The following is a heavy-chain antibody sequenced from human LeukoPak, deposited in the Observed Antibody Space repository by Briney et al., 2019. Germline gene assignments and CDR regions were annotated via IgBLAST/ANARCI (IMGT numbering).Heavy chain of an antibody. CDR2: INPNSGGT. CDR1: GYTFTVYY. V-gene: IGHV1-2*02. Sequence: ASVKVSCKASGYTFTVYYMHWVRQAPGQGLEWMGWINPNSGGTNYAQKFQGRVTMTRDTSISTAYMELSRLRSDDTAVYYCARGIGTTGTTLHYWGQGTLVTVSS. J-gene: IGHJ4*02. D-gene: IGHD1-1*01. CDR3: ARGIGTTGTTLHY.